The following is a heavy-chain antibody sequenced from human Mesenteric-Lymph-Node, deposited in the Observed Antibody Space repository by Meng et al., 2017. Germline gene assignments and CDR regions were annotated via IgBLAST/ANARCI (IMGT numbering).Heavy chain of an antibody. CDR2: ISYDGSNK. J-gene: IGHJ3*02. CDR3: ARPPQLRINDAFDI. D-gene: IGHD5-18*01. Sequence: GESLKISCVASGFTFSSYAMHWVRQAPGKGLEWVAVISYDGSNKYYADSVKGRFTISRDNSKNTLYLQMNSLRAEDTAVYYCARPPQLRINDAFDIWGQGTMVTVSS. V-gene: IGHV3-30*04. CDR1: GFTFSSYA.